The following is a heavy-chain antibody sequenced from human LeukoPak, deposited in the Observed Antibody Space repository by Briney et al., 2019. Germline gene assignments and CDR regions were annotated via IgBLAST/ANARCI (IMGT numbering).Heavy chain of an antibody. Sequence: SETLSLTCTFSGGSISSGGYYRSWFRQHPGKGLEWIGYIYYSGSTYYNPSLKSRVTIPVDTSKNQFSLELSSVTAADTAVYYCARGVSEWLLGNWFDPWGQGTLVTVSS. D-gene: IGHD3-3*01. CDR3: ARGVSEWLLGNWFDP. V-gene: IGHV4-31*03. CDR2: IYYSGST. CDR1: GGSISSGGYY. J-gene: IGHJ5*02.